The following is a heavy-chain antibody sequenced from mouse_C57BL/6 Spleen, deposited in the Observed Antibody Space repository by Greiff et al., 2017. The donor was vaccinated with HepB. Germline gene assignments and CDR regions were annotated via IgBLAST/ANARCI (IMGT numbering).Heavy chain of an antibody. CDR1: GYTFTSYW. D-gene: IGHD3-1*01. CDR2: IHPNSGST. V-gene: IGHV1-64*01. J-gene: IGHJ4*01. Sequence: QVQLQQPGAELVKPGASVKLSCKASGYTFTSYWMHWVKQRPGQGLEWIGMIHPNSGSTNYNEKFKSKATLTVDKSSSTAYMKLSSLTSEDSAVYYCARWGTSSYYAMDYWGQGTSVTVSS. CDR3: ARWGTSSYYAMDY.